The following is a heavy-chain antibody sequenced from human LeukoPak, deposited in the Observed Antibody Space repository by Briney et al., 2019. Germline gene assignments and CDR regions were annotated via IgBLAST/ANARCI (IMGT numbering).Heavy chain of an antibody. D-gene: IGHD3-22*01. CDR3: ARGLREYYDSSGYYYFDY. Sequence: SETLSLTCAVYGGSFSGYYWSWIRQPPGKGLEWIGEINHSGSTNYNPSLKSQVTISVDTSKNQFSLKLSSVTAADTAVYYCARGLREYYDSSGYYYFDYWGQGTLVTVSS. V-gene: IGHV4-34*01. CDR2: INHSGST. J-gene: IGHJ4*02. CDR1: GGSFSGYY.